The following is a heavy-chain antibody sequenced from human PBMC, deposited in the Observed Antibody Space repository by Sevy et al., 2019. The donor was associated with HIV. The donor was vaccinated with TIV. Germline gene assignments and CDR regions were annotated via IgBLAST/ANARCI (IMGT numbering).Heavy chain of an antibody. CDR2: LKSKTDGGTT. CDR3: TTVAQFTAFDI. Sequence: GGSLRLSCAASGFTFSNAWMSWVRQAPAKGLEWVGRLKSKTDGGTTDYAAPVKGRFTISRDDSKNTLYLQMNSLKTEDTAVYYCTTVAQFTAFDIWGQGTMVTVSS. J-gene: IGHJ3*02. CDR1: GFTFSNAW. V-gene: IGHV3-15*01.